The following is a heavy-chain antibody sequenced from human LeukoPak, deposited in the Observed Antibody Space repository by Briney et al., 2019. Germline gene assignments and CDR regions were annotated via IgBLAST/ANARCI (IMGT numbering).Heavy chain of an antibody. D-gene: IGHD4-17*01. J-gene: IGHJ4*02. CDR3: ARRSMTTALSHFDY. CDR1: GYTFSSYG. V-gene: IGHV1-18*01. CDR2: INVYNGNT. Sequence: GASVKVSCKASGYTFSSYGISWVRQAPGQGLEWMGWINVYNGNTSYAQKVQDRVTMTTDTSTSTAFMELRSLRSDDTAVYYCARRSMTTALSHFDYWGQGTLVTVSS.